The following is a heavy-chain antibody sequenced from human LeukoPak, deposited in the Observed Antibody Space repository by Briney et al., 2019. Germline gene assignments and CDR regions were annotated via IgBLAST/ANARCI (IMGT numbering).Heavy chain of an antibody. CDR1: GYTFTSYG. V-gene: IGHV1-18*01. CDR2: ISAYNGNT. Sequence: GASVKVSCKASGYTFTSYGISWVRQAPGQGLEWMGCISAYNGNTNYAQKFQGRVTMTRDTSISTAYMELSRLRSDDTAVYYCASMLRVDTAMPTLDYWGQGTLVTVSS. J-gene: IGHJ4*02. D-gene: IGHD5-18*01. CDR3: ASMLRVDTAMPTLDY.